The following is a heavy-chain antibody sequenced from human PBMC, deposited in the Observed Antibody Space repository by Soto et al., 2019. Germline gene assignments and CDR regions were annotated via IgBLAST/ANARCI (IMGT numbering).Heavy chain of an antibody. J-gene: IGHJ6*02. V-gene: IGHV5-51*01. CDR2: IYPGDSDT. D-gene: IGHD5-18*01. CDR3: SITESGYSYGFADV. Sequence: GESLKISCKGSGYSFSNYGIGWVRQMPGKGLEWMGIIYPGDSDTRYSPSFQGQVTISADKSISTAYLQWSSLKASDTAMYYCSITESGYSYGFADVCGQGTAVTGS. CDR1: GYSFSNYG.